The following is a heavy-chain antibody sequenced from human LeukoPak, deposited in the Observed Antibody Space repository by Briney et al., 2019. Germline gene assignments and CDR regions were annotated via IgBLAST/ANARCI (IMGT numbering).Heavy chain of an antibody. CDR1: GGSISSYY. D-gene: IGHD3-16*01. CDR2: IYYSGST. CDR3: VRHPWRMGSRDYNFDY. Sequence: SETLSLTRTVSGGSISSYYWSWIRQPPGKGLECIGHIYYSGSTNYNPSLKSRVTISVDTSKNQFSLKMTSVTAADTAVYYCVRHPWRMGSRDYNFDYWGQGTLVTVSS. V-gene: IGHV4-59*08. J-gene: IGHJ4*02.